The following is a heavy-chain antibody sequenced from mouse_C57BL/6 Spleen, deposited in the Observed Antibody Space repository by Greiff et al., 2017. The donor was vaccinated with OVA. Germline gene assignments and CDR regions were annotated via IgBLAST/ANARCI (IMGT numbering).Heavy chain of an antibody. CDR1: GYTFTDYY. Sequence: EVQLQQSGPELVKPGASVKISCKASGYTFTDYYMNWVKQSHGQSLEWIGDINPYNGGTNYNQKFKGKATLTVDKSSSTAYMELRSLTSEASAVYYCARYKGYYQYYFDYWGQGTTLTVSS. V-gene: IGHV1-26*01. D-gene: IGHD1-1*01. CDR3: ARYKGYYQYYFDY. J-gene: IGHJ2*01. CDR2: INPYNGGT.